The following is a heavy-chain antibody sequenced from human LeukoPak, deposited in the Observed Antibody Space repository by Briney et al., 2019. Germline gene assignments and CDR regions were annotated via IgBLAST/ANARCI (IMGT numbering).Heavy chain of an antibody. Sequence: GSLRLSCAASGFTFSSYWMSWVRQAPGKGLEWVANIKQDGSEKYYVDSVKARFTISRDNAKNSLYLQMNSLRVEDTAVYYCAKGLRGYSSSDYWGQGTLVTVSS. CDR2: IKQDGSEK. CDR3: AKGLRGYSSSDY. J-gene: IGHJ4*02. CDR1: GFTFSSYW. V-gene: IGHV3-7*01. D-gene: IGHD6-6*01.